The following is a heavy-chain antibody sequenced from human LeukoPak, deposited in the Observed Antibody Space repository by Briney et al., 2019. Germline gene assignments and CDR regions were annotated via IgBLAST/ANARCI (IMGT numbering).Heavy chain of an antibody. CDR3: ARSTMVWGTYYYYYMDV. D-gene: IGHD3-10*01. CDR2: IYTSGST. V-gene: IGHV4-4*07. Sequence: SETLSLTCTVSGGSISSYYWSWIRQPAGKGLEWIGRIYTSGSTNYNPSLKSRVTMSVDTSKNQFSLKLSSVTAADTAVYYCARSTMVWGTYYYYYMDVWGKGTTVTISS. J-gene: IGHJ6*03. CDR1: GGSISSYY.